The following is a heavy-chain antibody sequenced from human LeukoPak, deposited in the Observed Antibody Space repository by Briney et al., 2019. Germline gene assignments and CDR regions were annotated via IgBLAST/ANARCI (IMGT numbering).Heavy chain of an antibody. CDR2: ISAYNGNT. D-gene: IGHD1-26*01. CDR1: GYTFTRYS. V-gene: IGHV1-18*01. CDR3: ARGLGGSGSYFLTFDY. J-gene: IGHJ4*02. Sequence: ASVKVSCKASGYTFTRYSINWVRQAPGHGLEWMGWISAYNGNTKYAQKLQGRVTMTTDTSTSTAYMELRSLRSDDTAVYYCARGLGGSGSYFLTFDYWGQGTLVTVSS.